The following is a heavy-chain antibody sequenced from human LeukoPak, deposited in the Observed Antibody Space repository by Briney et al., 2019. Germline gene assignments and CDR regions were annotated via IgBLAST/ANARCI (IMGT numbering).Heavy chain of an antibody. CDR2: ISASSGTI. J-gene: IGHJ4*02. CDR1: GFTFCSYS. D-gene: IGHD2-8*01. V-gene: IGHV3-48*04. CDR3: ARHPRPYCTNGVCYGPWDY. Sequence: GGSLRLSCAASGFTFCSYSMNWVRQAPGKGLEWVSSISASSGTIYHADSVKGRITISRDNAKNSLYLQMNNLRAEDTAVYYCARHPRPYCTNGVCYGPWDYWGQGTLVTVSS.